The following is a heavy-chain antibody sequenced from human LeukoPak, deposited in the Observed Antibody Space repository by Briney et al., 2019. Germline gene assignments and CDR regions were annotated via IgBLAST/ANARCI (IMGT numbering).Heavy chain of an antibody. V-gene: IGHV3-64D*08. D-gene: IGHD3/OR15-3a*01. Sequence: PGGSLRLSCSPSGFTFSIYVMHWVRQAPGKGLVYVSAVGTDGSSKYHADSVRGRFTISRDNSKNILYPHMTSLRSEHTAVYYCVKFGRGSDLRWGQGTLVTVSA. CDR1: GFTFSIYV. CDR3: VKFGRGSDLR. CDR2: VGTDGSSK. J-gene: IGHJ4*02.